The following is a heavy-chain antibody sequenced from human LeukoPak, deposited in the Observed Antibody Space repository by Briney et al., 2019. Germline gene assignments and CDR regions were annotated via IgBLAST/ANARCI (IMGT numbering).Heavy chain of an antibody. CDR3: AKTTTGYSSGRFPGWPVDY. J-gene: IGHJ4*02. Sequence: GGSLRLSCAASGFPVSDYYMSWIRQAPGKGPEWISDISRGGSSIYYADSVKGRFTISRDNAKNSLYLQMNSLRAEDTAVYYCAKTTTGYSSGRFPGWPVDYWGQGTLVTVSS. V-gene: IGHV3-11*01. CDR2: ISRGGSSI. D-gene: IGHD6-19*01. CDR1: GFPVSDYY.